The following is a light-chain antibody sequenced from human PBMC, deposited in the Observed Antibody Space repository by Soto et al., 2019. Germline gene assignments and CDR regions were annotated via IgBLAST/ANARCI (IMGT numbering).Light chain of an antibody. CDR3: QQYRTYPLT. J-gene: IGKJ4*01. CDR2: AAS. Sequence: DLQMTQSPSSLSASLGDRVTITCRASQDITNYLAWVQQKPGKAPQSLLYAASILQSGVPSRFSGSGSGTDFTLTISSLQPEDSATYYCQQYRTYPLTGGGGTKVDIQ. CDR1: QDITNY. V-gene: IGKV1-16*01.